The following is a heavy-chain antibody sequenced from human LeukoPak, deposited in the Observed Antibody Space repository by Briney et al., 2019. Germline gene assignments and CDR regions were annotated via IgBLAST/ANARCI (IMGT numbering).Heavy chain of an antibody. Sequence: ASVKVSCKASGYTFTGYYMHWVRQAPGQGREWMGWINTNSGGADYGKKYQGRVTMTRDTSISTAYMELSRLTSDDTAIYYCASGYDCGLYWGQGTLVTVSS. CDR3: ASGYDCGLY. CDR1: GYTFTGYY. V-gene: IGHV1-2*02. J-gene: IGHJ4*02. D-gene: IGHD5-12*01. CDR2: INTNSGGA.